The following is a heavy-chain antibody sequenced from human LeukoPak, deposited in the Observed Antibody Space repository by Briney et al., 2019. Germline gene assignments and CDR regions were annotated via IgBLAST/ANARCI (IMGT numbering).Heavy chain of an antibody. CDR1: GYTFTGYY. CDR2: INPNSGGT. J-gene: IGHJ6*03. Sequence: GASVKVSCKASGYTFTGYYMHWVRQAPGQGLEWMGWINPNSGGTNYAQKFQGRVTITADESTSTAYMELSSLRSEDTAVYYCARGFYYYYMDVWGKGTTVTISS. V-gene: IGHV1-2*02. CDR3: ARGFYYYYMDV.